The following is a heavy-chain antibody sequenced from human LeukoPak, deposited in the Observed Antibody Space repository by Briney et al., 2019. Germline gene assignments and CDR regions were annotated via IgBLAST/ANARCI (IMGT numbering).Heavy chain of an antibody. D-gene: IGHD4-11*01. CDR2: INQDQSQK. CDR3: TKVPLLGTTYDY. CDR1: GFTFSSYW. V-gene: IGHV3-7*01. J-gene: IGHJ4*02. Sequence: PGGSLRLSCAASGFTFSSYWMAWVRQAPGKGLEWVANINQDQSQKNYVDSVKGRFTISRDNSKNTLYLQMNSLRAEDTAVYYCTKVPLLGTTYDYWGQGTLVTVSS.